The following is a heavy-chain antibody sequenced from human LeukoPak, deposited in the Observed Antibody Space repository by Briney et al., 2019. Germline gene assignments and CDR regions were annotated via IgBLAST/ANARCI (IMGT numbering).Heavy chain of an antibody. CDR2: IYSGGST. J-gene: IGHJ4*02. CDR1: GFTVSSNY. Sequence: GGSLRLSCAASGFTVSSNYMSWVRQAPGKGLEWVSVIYSGGSTYNADSVKGRFTISRDNSKNTLYLQMNSLRAEDTAVYYCARDYSPGYSSSWYRLDWGQGTLVTVSS. CDR3: ARDYSPGYSSSWYRLD. V-gene: IGHV3-66*02. D-gene: IGHD6-13*01.